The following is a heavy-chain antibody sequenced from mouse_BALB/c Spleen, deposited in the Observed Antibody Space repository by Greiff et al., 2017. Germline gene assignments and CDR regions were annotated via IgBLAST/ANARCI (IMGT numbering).Heavy chain of an antibody. CDR2: INPSSGYT. CDR3: ARDDYGQAMDY. J-gene: IGHJ4*01. D-gene: IGHD1-1*01. CDR1: GYTFTSYT. Sequence: QVQLKQSAAELARPGASVKMSCKASGYTFTSYTMHWVKQRPGQGLEWIGYINPSSGYTEYNQKFKDKTTLTADKSSSTAYMQLSSLTSEDSAVYYCARDDYGQAMDYWGQGTSVTVSS. V-gene: IGHV1-4*02.